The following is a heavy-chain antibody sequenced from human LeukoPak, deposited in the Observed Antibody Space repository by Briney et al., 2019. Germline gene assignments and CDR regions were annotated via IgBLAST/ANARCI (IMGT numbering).Heavy chain of an antibody. Sequence: GSLRLSCAASGLTFSSHEMNWVRQPPGKGLEWIGEINHSGSTNYNPSLKSRVTISVDTSKNQFSLKLSSVTAADTAVYYCATTVDSSGYHNWFDPWGQGTLVTVSS. D-gene: IGHD3-22*01. CDR3: ATTVDSSGYHNWFDP. J-gene: IGHJ5*02. V-gene: IGHV4-34*08. CDR1: GLTFSSHE. CDR2: INHSGST.